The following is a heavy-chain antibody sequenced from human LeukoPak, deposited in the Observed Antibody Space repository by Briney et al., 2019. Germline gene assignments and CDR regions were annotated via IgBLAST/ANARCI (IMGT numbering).Heavy chain of an antibody. CDR3: ARAGLVVPAAILSYYYYYMDV. CDR2: INHSGST. J-gene: IGHJ6*03. D-gene: IGHD2-2*02. CDR1: GGSFSGYY. V-gene: IGHV4-34*01. Sequence: PSETLSLXCAVYGGSFSGYYWSWIRQPPGKGLEWIGEINHSGSTNYNPSLKSRVTISVDTSKNQFSLKLSSVTAADTAVYYCARAGLVVPAAILSYYYYYMDVWGKGTTVTVSS.